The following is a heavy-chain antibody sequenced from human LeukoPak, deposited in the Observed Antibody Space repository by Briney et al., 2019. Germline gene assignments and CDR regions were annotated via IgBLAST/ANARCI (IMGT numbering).Heavy chain of an antibody. J-gene: IGHJ4*02. CDR3: ARGGHYYYDSSGYYY. CDR1: GYTFTSYG. V-gene: IGHV1-18*01. Sequence: ASVKVSCKASGYTFTSYGINWVRQAPGQGLEWMGWINAYNGNTNYAQKLQGRVTMTTDTSTSTAYMELRSLRSDDTAVYYCARGGHYYYDSSGYYYWGQGTLVTVSS. D-gene: IGHD3-22*01. CDR2: INAYNGNT.